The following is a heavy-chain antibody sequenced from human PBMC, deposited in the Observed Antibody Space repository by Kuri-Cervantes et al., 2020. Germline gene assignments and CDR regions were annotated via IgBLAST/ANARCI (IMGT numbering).Heavy chain of an antibody. CDR3: ARERKYDFWSGYFAPYYYGMDV. Sequence: ASVKVSCKASGYTFTSYAMHWVRQAPGQRLEWMGWSNAGNGNTKYSQEFQGRVTITRDTSASTAYMELSSLRSEDMAVYYCARERKYDFWSGYFAPYYYGMDVWGQGTTVTVSS. D-gene: IGHD3-3*01. J-gene: IGHJ6*02. CDR1: GYTFTSYA. V-gene: IGHV1-3*02. CDR2: SNAGNGNT.